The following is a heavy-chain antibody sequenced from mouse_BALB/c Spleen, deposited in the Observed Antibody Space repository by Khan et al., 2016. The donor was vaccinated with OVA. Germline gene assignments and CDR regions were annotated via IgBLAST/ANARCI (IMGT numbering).Heavy chain of an antibody. J-gene: IGHJ2*01. V-gene: IGHV1S81*02. CDR3: ARIKKIVATYFDY. CDR1: GYTFTSYW. D-gene: IGHD1-1*01. CDR2: TNPTNGRT. Sequence: VQLQQSGAELVKAGASVKMSCKASGYTFTSYWMHWVTQRLGQGLEWFAETNPTNGRTYYNEKFKSKATLTVDKSSRTAYMLLSGPTFEDSAVYYCARIKKIVATYFDYWGQGTTLTVSS.